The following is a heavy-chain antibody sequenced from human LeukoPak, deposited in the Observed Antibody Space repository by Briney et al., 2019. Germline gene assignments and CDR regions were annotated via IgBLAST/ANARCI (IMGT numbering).Heavy chain of an antibody. CDR1: GFTFSDYA. CDR3: AIDHANTPVVTN. Sequence: GGSLRLSCAASGFTFSDYAMSWVRQAPGKGLEWLSVISGGSGGSTYYADSVTGRFTVSRDNSKNTVDLQMNNLRAEDTAIYYCAIDHANTPVVTNWGQGILVSVSS. V-gene: IGHV3-23*01. J-gene: IGHJ4*02. D-gene: IGHD2-21*02. CDR2: ISGGSGGST.